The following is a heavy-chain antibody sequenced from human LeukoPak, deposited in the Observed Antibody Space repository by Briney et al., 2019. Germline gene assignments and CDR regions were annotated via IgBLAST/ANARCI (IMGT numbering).Heavy chain of an antibody. CDR2: IYTSGST. D-gene: IGHD3-3*01. J-gene: IGHJ5*02. V-gene: IGHV4-61*02. Sequence: PSETLSLTCTVSGGSISSGSYYWSWIRQPAGKGLEWIGRIYTSGSTNYNPSLKSRVTISVDTSKNQFSLKLSSVTAADTAVYYCARDREAPYDFWSGYLGGGNWFDPWGQETLVTVSS. CDR3: ARDREAPYDFWSGYLGGGNWFDP. CDR1: GGSISSGSYY.